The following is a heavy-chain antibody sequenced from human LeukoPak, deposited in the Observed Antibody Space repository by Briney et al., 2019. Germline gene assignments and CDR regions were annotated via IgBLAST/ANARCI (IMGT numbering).Heavy chain of an antibody. V-gene: IGHV3-30*03. CDR2: ISYDGSNK. CDR3: ARVPAYYDSSGYSNDDWYFDL. J-gene: IGHJ2*01. CDR1: GFTFSSYW. D-gene: IGHD3-22*01. Sequence: PGGSLRLSCAASGFTFSSYWMSWVRQAPGKGLEWVAVISYDGSNKYYADSVKGQFTTSRDNSKNTLYLQMNSLRAEDTAVYYCARVPAYYDSSGYSNDDWYFDLWGRGTLVTVSS.